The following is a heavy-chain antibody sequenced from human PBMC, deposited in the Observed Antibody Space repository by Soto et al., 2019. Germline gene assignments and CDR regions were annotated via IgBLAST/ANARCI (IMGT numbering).Heavy chain of an antibody. J-gene: IGHJ6*02. CDR2: INPNSGGT. D-gene: IGHD2-2*01. Sequence: GASVKVSCKASGYTFTGYYMHWVRQAPGQGLEWMGWINPNSGGTNYAQKFQGRVTMTRDTSISTAYMELSRLRSDDTAVYYCARAHPDCSSTSCYYRYYYYYYGMDVWGQGTTVTVSS. V-gene: IGHV1-2*02. CDR3: ARAHPDCSSTSCYYRYYYYYYGMDV. CDR1: GYTFTGYY.